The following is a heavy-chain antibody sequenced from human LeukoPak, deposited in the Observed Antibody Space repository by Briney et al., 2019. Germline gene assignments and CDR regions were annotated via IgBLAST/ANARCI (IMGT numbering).Heavy chain of an antibody. J-gene: IGHJ5*02. D-gene: IGHD6-13*01. V-gene: IGHV1-69*05. CDR1: GYTFTNYY. CDR3: ARVTRRAAGAENWFDP. Sequence: GASVKVSCKSSGYTFTNYYVHWVRQAPGQGLEWMGGIIPIFGTANYAQKFQGRVSITTDESTSTAYMELSSLRSEDTAVYYCARVTRRAAGAENWFDPWGQGTLVTVSS. CDR2: IIPIFGTA.